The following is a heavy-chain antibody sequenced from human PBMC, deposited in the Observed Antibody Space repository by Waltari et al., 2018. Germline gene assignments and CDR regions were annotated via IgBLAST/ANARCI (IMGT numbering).Heavy chain of an antibody. Sequence: EVQLLESGGDLVQPGGSLRLSCTVSGFIFSSYAMTWVRQAPGKVLEWVSGISDNGGTTYDADSVKARFTISRDNSRNTLFLQMNSLRAEDTAVYYCARDQFGLAAVRALLSWGRGTLVTVSS. CDR2: ISDNGGTT. J-gene: IGHJ4*02. V-gene: IGHV3-23*01. CDR3: ARDQFGLAAVRALLS. CDR1: GFIFSSYA. D-gene: IGHD6-13*01.